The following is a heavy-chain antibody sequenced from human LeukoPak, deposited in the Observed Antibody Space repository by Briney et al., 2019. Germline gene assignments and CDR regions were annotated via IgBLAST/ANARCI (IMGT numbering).Heavy chain of an antibody. CDR3: ARGYSYGDDAFGI. CDR2: IWYDGSNK. D-gene: IGHD5-18*01. V-gene: IGHV3-33*01. Sequence: GGSLRLSCAASGFTFSSYGMHWVRQAPGKGLEWVAVIWYDGSNKYYADSVKGRFTISRDNSKNTLYLQMNSLRAEDTAVYYCARGYSYGDDAFGIWGQGTMVTVSS. J-gene: IGHJ3*02. CDR1: GFTFSSYG.